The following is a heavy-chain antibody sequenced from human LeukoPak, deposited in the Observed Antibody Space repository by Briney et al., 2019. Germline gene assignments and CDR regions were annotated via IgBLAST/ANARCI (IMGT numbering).Heavy chain of an antibody. V-gene: IGHV4-4*07. CDR2: IYTSGST. J-gene: IGHJ6*03. CDR3: ARVGDDSSGFYYYYYMDV. Sequence: SETLSLTCTVSGGSISSYYWSWIRQPAGKGLEWIGRIYTSGSTNYNPSLKSRVTTSVDTSKNQFSLKLSSVTAADTAVYYCARVGDDSSGFYYYYYMDVWGKGTTVTVSS. D-gene: IGHD3-22*01. CDR1: GGSISSYY.